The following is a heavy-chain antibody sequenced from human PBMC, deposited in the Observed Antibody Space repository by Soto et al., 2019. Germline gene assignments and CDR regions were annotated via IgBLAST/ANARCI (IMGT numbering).Heavy chain of an antibody. CDR2: ISSSRSYI. J-gene: IGHJ4*02. D-gene: IGHD3-10*01. CDR3: AKNDYYGSGSLEY. V-gene: IGHV3-21*01. CDR1: GFTFSPYR. Sequence: PGGSLRLSCAASGFTFSPYRMNWVRQAPGKGLEWVASISSSRSYIYYADSVKGRFTISRDNAKNSQYLQMDSLRAEDTAVYYYAKNDYYGSGSLEYWGQVTLVTVS.